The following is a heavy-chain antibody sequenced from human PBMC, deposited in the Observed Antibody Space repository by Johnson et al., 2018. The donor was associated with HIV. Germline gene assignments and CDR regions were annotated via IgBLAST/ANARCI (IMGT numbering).Heavy chain of an antibody. CDR3: ARETSYYDSSGHVVGDAFDI. J-gene: IGHJ3*02. CDR1: GFTFSSYA. CDR2: ISFDGNLK. Sequence: QVQLVESGGGLVQPGGSLRLSCAASGFTFSSYAMSWVRQAPGKGPAWVAVISFDGNLKKYADSVKGRFSISSENAKKSLYLQMNSLRAEDTALYYCARETSYYDSSGHVVGDAFDIWGQGTRVTVSS. D-gene: IGHD3-22*01. V-gene: IGHV3-33*08.